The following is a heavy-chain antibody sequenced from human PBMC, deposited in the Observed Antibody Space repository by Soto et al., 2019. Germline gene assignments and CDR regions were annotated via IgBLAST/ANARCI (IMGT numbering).Heavy chain of an antibody. D-gene: IGHD2-15*01. J-gene: IGHJ4*02. V-gene: IGHV3-23*01. CDR1: GFTFSSYA. CDR2: ISGSGGST. Sequence: GGSLRLSCAASGFTFSSYAMSWVRQAPGKGLEWVSAISGSGGSTYYADSVKGRFTISRDNSKNTLYLQINSLRAEDTAVYYCAKQRIVVVVALYYFDYWGQGTLVTVSS. CDR3: AKQRIVVVVALYYFDY.